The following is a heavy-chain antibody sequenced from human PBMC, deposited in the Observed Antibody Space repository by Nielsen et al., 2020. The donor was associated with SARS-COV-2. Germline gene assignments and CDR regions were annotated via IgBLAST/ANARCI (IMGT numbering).Heavy chain of an antibody. CDR3: AREPGIAVAAKYYGMDV. J-gene: IGHJ6*02. D-gene: IGHD6-19*01. V-gene: IGHV1-2*02. CDR2: INPNSGGT. CDR1: GGTFSSYT. Sequence: ASVKVSCKASGGTFSSYTISWVRQAPGQGLEWMGWINPNSGGTNYAQKFQGRVTMTRDTSISTAYMELSRLRSDDTAVYYCAREPGIAVAAKYYGMDVWGQGTTVTVSS.